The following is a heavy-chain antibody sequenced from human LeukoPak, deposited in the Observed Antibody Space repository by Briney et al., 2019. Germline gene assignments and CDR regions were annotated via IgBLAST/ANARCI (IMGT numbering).Heavy chain of an antibody. CDR1: GYSFTTFH. Sequence: ASVKVSCKAAGYSFTTFHINWVRQAPGQGPEWMGWVNPDTGNTGFAQKFQGRVTITQNSSVTTVYMELTSLTSEDTAVYYCARGGMRDGYNLFDYWGQGTLVTVSS. D-gene: IGHD5-24*01. CDR2: VNPDTGNT. V-gene: IGHV1-8*03. CDR3: ARGGMRDGYNLFDY. J-gene: IGHJ4*02.